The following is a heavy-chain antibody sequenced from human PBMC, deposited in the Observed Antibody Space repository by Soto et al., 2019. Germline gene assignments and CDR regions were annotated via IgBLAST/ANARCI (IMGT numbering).Heavy chain of an antibody. CDR1: GYTFTKYA. Sequence: GASVKVSCKASGYTFTKYAFSWVRQAPGQGLEWMGWISAYNGNANCAQKVQGRVTMTTDTSTSTAYMELRSLRSDDTAVYYCARGADALDFWGQGTMVTVSS. V-gene: IGHV1-18*01. CDR3: ARGADALDF. J-gene: IGHJ3*01. CDR2: ISAYNGNA.